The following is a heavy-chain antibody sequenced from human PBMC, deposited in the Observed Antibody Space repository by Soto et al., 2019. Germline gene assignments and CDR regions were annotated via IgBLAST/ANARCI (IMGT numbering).Heavy chain of an antibody. CDR3: ARDPGYGRGVSFDP. CDR2: IYSSGDT. V-gene: IGHV3-66*01. CDR1: GFGVSDNY. D-gene: IGHD2-8*01. J-gene: IGHJ5*02. Sequence: EVQLVESGGGLVQPGGSLRFSGAASGFGVSDNYLSWVGQAPGKGLEWISVIYSSGDTYSADSVKGRLTISRDNSRNTLYLQINDLRVEDTAIYYCARDPGYGRGVSFDPWGQGIPVTVSS.